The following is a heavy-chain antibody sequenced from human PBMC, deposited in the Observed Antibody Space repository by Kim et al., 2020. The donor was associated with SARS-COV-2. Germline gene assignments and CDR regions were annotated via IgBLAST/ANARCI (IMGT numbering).Heavy chain of an antibody. CDR3: AKGQYNFDY. CDR2: ISGSGDST. J-gene: IGHJ4*02. Sequence: GGSLRLSCAASGFTFSSNGMSWVRQAPGMGLEWVSSISGSGDSTYYADSVKGRFTISRDNSKNTLYLQTNSLRAEDTAVYYCAKGQYNFDYWGQGTLV. V-gene: IGHV3-23*01. CDR1: GFTFSSNG. D-gene: IGHD5-18*01.